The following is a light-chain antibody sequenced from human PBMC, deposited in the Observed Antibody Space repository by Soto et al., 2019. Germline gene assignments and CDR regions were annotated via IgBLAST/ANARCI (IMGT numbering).Light chain of an antibody. Sequence: EIVLTQSPATLSLSRGERATLSCRASQSVTNSLAWYQQKPGQVPRLLVYEASNRATGIPTRFSGSGSGTDFTLTISNLEPEDFAVYYCQQHISWPLTFGGGTKVEIK. V-gene: IGKV3-11*01. CDR3: QQHISWPLT. CDR2: EAS. CDR1: QSVTNS. J-gene: IGKJ4*01.